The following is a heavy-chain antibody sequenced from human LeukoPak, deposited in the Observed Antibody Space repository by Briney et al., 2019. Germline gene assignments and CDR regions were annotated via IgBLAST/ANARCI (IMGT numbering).Heavy chain of an antibody. Sequence: PSETLSLTCSVSGGSISGYYWSWIRQPPGQGLEWIGYIYYSGSTNYKPSLKSRVTISVDTSKNQFSLNLRSVTAADTAVYYCARAHKLNAFDIWGQGTMVTVSS. CDR1: GGSISGYY. D-gene: IGHD1-1*01. CDR3: ARAHKLNAFDI. J-gene: IGHJ3*02. V-gene: IGHV4-59*01. CDR2: IYYSGST.